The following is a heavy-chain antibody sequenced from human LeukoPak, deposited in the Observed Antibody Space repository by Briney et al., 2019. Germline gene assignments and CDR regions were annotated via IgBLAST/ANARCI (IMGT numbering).Heavy chain of an antibody. D-gene: IGHD5-18*01. Sequence: SETLSLTCTVSGGSISSYYWSWIRQPPGKGLEWIGYIYYSGSTNYNPSLKSRVTISVDTSKNQFSLNLSSVTAADTAVYYCARSNGILFDYWGQGTLVTVSS. CDR2: IYYSGST. CDR1: GGSISSYY. J-gene: IGHJ4*02. CDR3: ARSNGILFDY. V-gene: IGHV4-59*01.